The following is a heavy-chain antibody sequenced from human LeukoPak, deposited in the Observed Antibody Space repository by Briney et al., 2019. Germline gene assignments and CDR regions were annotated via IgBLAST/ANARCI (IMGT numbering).Heavy chain of an antibody. Sequence: SQTLSLTCAISGDSVSNTAAGWSWIRQSPSRGLEWLGRTYYRSNWYNDYAVSVKSRITINPDTSKNQFSLQLNSVTPEDTALYYCARDGGHGYSFDYWGQGTLVTVSS. CDR1: GDSVSNTAAG. V-gene: IGHV6-1*01. CDR2: TYYRSNWYN. J-gene: IGHJ4*02. CDR3: ARDGGHGYSFDY. D-gene: IGHD2-15*01.